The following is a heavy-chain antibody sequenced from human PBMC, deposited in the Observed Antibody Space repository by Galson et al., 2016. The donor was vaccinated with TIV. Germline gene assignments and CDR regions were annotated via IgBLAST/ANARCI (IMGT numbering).Heavy chain of an antibody. CDR3: TRAAGKNGASCYATCETFDI. V-gene: IGHV6-1*01. J-gene: IGHJ3*02. Sequence: CAISGDSASSNSAAWNWIRQSPSRGLEWLGRTYCRSRCYYDYAVSVKSRITIESDTSKNQFSLQLNSVTPEDTAVYYCTRAAGKNGASCYATCETFDIWGQGTMVTVSS. CDR1: GDSASSNSAA. D-gene: IGHD2-2*01. CDR2: TYCRSRCYY.